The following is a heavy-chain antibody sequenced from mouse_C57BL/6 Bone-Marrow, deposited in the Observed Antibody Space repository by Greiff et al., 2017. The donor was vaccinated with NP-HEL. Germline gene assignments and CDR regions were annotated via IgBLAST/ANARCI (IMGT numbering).Heavy chain of an antibody. J-gene: IGHJ3*01. CDR1: GYTFTSYW. Sequence: QVQLQQPGAELVKPGASVKLSCKASGYTFTSYWMHWVKQRPGQGLEWIGMIHPISGSTNYNEKFKSKATLTVDKSSSTAYMQLSSLTSEDSAVYYCAPTGPWFAYWGQGTLVTVSA. CDR3: APTGPWFAY. CDR2: IHPISGST. D-gene: IGHD4-1*02. V-gene: IGHV1-64*01.